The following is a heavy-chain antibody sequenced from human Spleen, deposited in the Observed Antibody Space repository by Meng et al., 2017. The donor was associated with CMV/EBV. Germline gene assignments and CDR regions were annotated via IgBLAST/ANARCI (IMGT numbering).Heavy chain of an antibody. CDR2: ISGSGGST. Sequence: GGSLRLSCAASGFTFSDYYMSWIGQAPGKGLEWVSAISGSGGSTYYADSVKGRFTISRDNSKNTLYLQMNSLRAEDTAVYYCAKGDTSTWPPFDYWGQGTLVTVSS. CDR1: GFTFSDYY. V-gene: IGHV3-23*01. D-gene: IGHD6-13*01. J-gene: IGHJ4*02. CDR3: AKGDTSTWPPFDY.